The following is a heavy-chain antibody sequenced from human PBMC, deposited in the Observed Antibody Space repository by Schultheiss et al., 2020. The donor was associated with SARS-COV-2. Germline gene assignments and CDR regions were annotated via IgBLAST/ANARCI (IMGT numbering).Heavy chain of an antibody. Sequence: SLKISCAASGFTFDDYAMHWVRQAPGKGLEWVSGISWNSGSIGYADSVKGRFTISRDNAKNSLYLQMNSLRAEDTAVYYCARAPAMVTSDYWGQGTLVTVSS. CDR3: ARAPAMVTSDY. J-gene: IGHJ4*02. V-gene: IGHV3-9*01. CDR2: ISWNSGSI. D-gene: IGHD5-18*01. CDR1: GFTFDDYA.